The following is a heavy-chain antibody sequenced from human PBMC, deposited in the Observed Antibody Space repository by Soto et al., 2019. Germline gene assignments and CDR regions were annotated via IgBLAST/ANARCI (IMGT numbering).Heavy chain of an antibody. CDR3: ARDREPWYYYDSSGPSPFDY. CDR1: RFTFSDYG. D-gene: IGHD3-22*01. J-gene: IGHJ4*02. Sequence: TGGSLRLSCAASRFTFSDYGMHWVRQAPGKGLEWVAGISHGATRKSYSDSVKGRFIISRDNSKKMLYLQLNSLRREDTAVYYCARDREPWYYYDSSGPSPFDYWGQGTLVTVSS. CDR2: ISHGATRK. V-gene: IGHV3-30*03.